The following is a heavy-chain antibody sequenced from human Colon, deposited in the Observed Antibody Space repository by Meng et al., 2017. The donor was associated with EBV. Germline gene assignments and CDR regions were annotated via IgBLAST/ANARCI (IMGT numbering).Heavy chain of an antibody. V-gene: IGHV4-4*02. CDR3: MRDLLVLEKNEV. D-gene: IGHD1-1*01. Sequence: QVQLQESGPGLVKPSETLSLTCAVSGGSISSSNWWGWVRQSPEKGLEWIGEIFHSGLTNYNPSLQSRVTISVDKSKNQFSLEVTSVTAADTAMYYCMRDLLVLEKNEVWGRGTLVTVSS. CDR1: GGSISSSNW. CDR2: IFHSGLT. J-gene: IGHJ2*01.